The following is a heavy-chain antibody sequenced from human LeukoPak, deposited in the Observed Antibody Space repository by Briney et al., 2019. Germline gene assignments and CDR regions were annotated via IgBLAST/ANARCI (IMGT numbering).Heavy chain of an antibody. D-gene: IGHD4-17*01. CDR1: GFTVSSNY. CDR3: ARGDYGDSKLGAEYFQH. Sequence: GGSLRLSCAASGFTVSSNYMSWVRQAPGKGLEWVSVIYSGGSTYYADSVKGRFTISRDNSKNTLYLQMNSLRAEDTAVYYCARGDYGDSKLGAEYFQHWGQGTLVTISS. J-gene: IGHJ1*01. V-gene: IGHV3-66*01. CDR2: IYSGGST.